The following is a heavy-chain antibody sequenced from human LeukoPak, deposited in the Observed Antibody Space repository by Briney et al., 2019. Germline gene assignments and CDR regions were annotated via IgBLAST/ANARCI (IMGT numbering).Heavy chain of an antibody. CDR3: AKGTHGSWDDSYYFDY. CDR2: IRYDGSNK. Sequence: GGSLRLSCAASGFTFSSYGMHWVRQAPGKGLEWVAFIRYDGSNKYYADSVKGRFTISRDNSKNTLYLQMNSLRAEDMALYYCAKGTHGSWDDSYYFDYWGQGTLVTVSS. V-gene: IGHV3-30*02. CDR1: GFTFSSYG. D-gene: IGHD1-1*01. J-gene: IGHJ4*02.